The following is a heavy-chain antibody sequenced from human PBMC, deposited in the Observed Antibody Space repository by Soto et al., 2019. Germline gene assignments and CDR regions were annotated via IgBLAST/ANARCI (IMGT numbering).Heavy chain of an antibody. CDR1: GFTLSSYA. V-gene: IGHV3-23*01. CDR2: ITGSGGTT. CDR3: AKGLIRTLEY. Sequence: EVQMLESGGGLVQPGGSLRLSCAASGFTLSSYAMSWVRQSPGKGLEWVSGITGSGGTTYYADSGKGRFTISRDISKNTLYLQMNSLRPEDTAVLYCAKGLIRTLEYRGQGTLATVSS. D-gene: IGHD2-8*01. J-gene: IGHJ4*02.